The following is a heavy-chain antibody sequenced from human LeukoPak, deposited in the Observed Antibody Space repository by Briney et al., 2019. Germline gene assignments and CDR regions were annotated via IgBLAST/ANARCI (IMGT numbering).Heavy chain of an antibody. CDR3: AKRSDYGTRGFDY. CDR2: ISYDGSNK. CDR1: GFTFSSYG. J-gene: IGHJ4*02. D-gene: IGHD4-17*01. Sequence: GGSLRLSCAASGFTFSSYGMSWVRQAPGKGLEWVAVISYDGSNKYYADSVKGRFTISGDNSKNTLYLQMNSLRAEDTAVYYCAKRSDYGTRGFDYWGQGTLVTVSS. V-gene: IGHV3-30*18.